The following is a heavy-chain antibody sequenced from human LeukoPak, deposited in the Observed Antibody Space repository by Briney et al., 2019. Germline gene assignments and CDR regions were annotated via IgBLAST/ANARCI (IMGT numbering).Heavy chain of an antibody. V-gene: IGHV3-30-3*01. CDR2: ISYDGSNK. CDR1: GFTFSSYA. J-gene: IGHJ5*02. Sequence: GRSLRLSCAASGFTFSSYAMHWVRQAPGKGLEWVAVISYDGSNKYYADSVKGRFTISRDNSKNTLYQQMNSLRAEDTAVYYCARDLVVAGTVVPWGQGTLVTVSS. D-gene: IGHD6-19*01. CDR3: ARDLVVAGTVVP.